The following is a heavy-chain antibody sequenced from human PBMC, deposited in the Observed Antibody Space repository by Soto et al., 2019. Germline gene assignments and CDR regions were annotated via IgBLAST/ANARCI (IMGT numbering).Heavy chain of an antibody. Sequence: EVQLVEPGGGLVKPGGSLRLSCAASGFTFTNAWINWVRQAPGKGLEWVGRIKSKTDGGTTDYAEPVKGRFAISRDDSNNMVYLQMNSLKIEDTAVYYCTTDSYSTIIIVRFDYWGHGTLVTVSS. J-gene: IGHJ4*01. CDR2: IKSKTDGGTT. D-gene: IGHD3-22*01. CDR3: TTDSYSTIIIVRFDY. V-gene: IGHV3-15*07. CDR1: GFTFTNAW.